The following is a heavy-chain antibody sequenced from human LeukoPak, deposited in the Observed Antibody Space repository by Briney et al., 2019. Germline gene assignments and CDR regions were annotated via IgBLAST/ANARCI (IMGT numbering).Heavy chain of an antibody. D-gene: IGHD3-9*01. CDR3: SEGLSTVPTIFGY. J-gene: IGHJ4*02. Sequence: GGSLRLSCAASGFTFDDYAMNWVRQAPGRGLEWVSFISGGGGSTYYADTVKGRFTISRANTKNSLYLQMNSLRTEDTPMYYCSEGLSTVPTIFGYWGQGTLVTVSS. CDR1: GFTFDDYA. V-gene: IGHV3-43*02. CDR2: ISGGGGST.